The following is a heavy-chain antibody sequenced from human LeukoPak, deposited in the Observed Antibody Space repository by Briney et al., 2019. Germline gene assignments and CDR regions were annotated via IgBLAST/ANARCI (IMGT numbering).Heavy chain of an antibody. V-gene: IGHV3-7*03. Sequence: GGSLRLSCAASGFTFSSYWMSWVRQAPGKGLEWVANIKQDGSEKYYVDSVKGRFTISRDNAKNSLYLQMNSLRAEDTAVYYCATPGVVAAGDDDYWGQGTLVTVSS. CDR3: ATPGVVAAGDDDY. CDR2: IKQDGSEK. CDR1: GFTFSSYW. D-gene: IGHD2-15*01. J-gene: IGHJ4*02.